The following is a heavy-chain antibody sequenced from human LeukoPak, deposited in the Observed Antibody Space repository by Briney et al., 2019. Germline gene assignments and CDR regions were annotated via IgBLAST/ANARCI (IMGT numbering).Heavy chain of an antibody. Sequence: GASVKVSCKASGGTFGSCAISWVRQAPGQGLEWMGGIIPIFGTANYAQKFQGRVTITTDESTSTAYMELSSLRSEDTAVYYCARVPRTSYYYYYYMDVWGKGTTVTVSS. CDR1: GGTFGSCA. CDR3: ARVPRTSYYYYYYMDV. J-gene: IGHJ6*03. CDR2: IIPIFGTA. D-gene: IGHD6-6*01. V-gene: IGHV1-69*05.